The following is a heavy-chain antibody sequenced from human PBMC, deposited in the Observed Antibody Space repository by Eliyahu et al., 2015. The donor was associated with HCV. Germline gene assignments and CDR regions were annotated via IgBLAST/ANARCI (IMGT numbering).Heavy chain of an antibody. Sequence: QVQLQESGPGLVKPSXTLSLTCTVPXGSIXTYXWSWIRQPPGKGLEWIGYIHFXGSTNYNPXLKSRVTLSIDTSKNQFSLNLTSVTAADTAMYYCASGGGGIAVTGTGGWFDPWGQGTLVTVSS. D-gene: IGHD6-19*01. J-gene: IGHJ5*02. CDR2: IHFXGST. CDR1: XGSIXTYX. V-gene: IGHV4-59*01. CDR3: ASGGGGIAVTGTGGWFDP.